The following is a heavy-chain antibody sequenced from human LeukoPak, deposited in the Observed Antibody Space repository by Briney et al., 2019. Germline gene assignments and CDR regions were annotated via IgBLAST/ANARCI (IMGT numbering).Heavy chain of an antibody. D-gene: IGHD3-16*01. V-gene: IGHV3-33*01. CDR1: GFTFSSHS. J-gene: IGHJ5*02. CDR3: VRSQSAATYDA. Sequence: GRSLRLSCAASGFTFSSHSMHWVRQAPGKGLEWVGIIWHDGGTTYYADSVRGRFTISRDNSKNTLDLQMSSLRDGDTAVYFCVRSQSAATYDAWGQGTLVTVSS. CDR2: IWHDGGTT.